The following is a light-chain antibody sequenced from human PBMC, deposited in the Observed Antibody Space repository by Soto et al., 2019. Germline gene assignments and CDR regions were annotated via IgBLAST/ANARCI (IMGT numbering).Light chain of an antibody. V-gene: IGKV1-39*01. J-gene: IGKJ1*01. CDR1: RSISNY. Sequence: DIQMTQSPSSLSASVGDRVTITCRASRSISNYLNWYQQKSGKAPRLLIYAASSLQPGVPSRFSGTGTGTAFNLTITSLQPEDSATYYCQQSYSVPRFGQGTRVDLK. CDR3: QQSYSVPR. CDR2: AAS.